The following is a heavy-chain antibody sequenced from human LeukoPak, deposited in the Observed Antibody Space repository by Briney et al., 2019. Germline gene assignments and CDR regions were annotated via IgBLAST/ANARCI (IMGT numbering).Heavy chain of an antibody. D-gene: IGHD3-22*01. J-gene: IGHJ4*02. CDR1: GYTFTENY. CDR2: INPYTGDA. CDR3: ARGKSGFSP. Sequence: ASVNVSCKASGYTFTENYIHWVRQAPGPGLEWMGLINPYTGDANYTEKFQGRVTMTRDTSVSTAYMHLSRLRSDDTAVYYCARGKSGFSPWGQGTPVTVSS. V-gene: IGHV1-2*02.